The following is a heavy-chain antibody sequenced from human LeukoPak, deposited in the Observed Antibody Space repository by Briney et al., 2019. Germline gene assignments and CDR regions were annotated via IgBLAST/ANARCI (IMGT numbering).Heavy chain of an antibody. Sequence: PSETLSLTCSVSGGSISTGAYYWGWIRQPPGKGLEWIGSIYYSGTTYYNPSLKSRVTISVDTSKNQFSLKLSSVTAADTAVYYCAGEPYYYDSSGLDHGNWGQGTLVTVSS. CDR1: GGSISTGAYY. V-gene: IGHV4-39*07. CDR2: IYYSGTT. D-gene: IGHD3-22*01. J-gene: IGHJ4*02. CDR3: AGEPYYYDSSGLDHGN.